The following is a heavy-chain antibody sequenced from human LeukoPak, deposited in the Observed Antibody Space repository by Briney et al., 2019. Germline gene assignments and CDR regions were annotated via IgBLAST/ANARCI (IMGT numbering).Heavy chain of an antibody. J-gene: IGHJ4*02. CDR1: GFTFSSYG. Sequence: GGSLRLSCAASGFTFSSYGMNWVRQAPGKGLEWVSSISSSSSYIYYADSVKGRFTISRDNAKNSLYLQMNSLRAEDTAVYYCARDVPSQIGNYYDSSGYFGYWGQGTLVTVSS. CDR2: ISSSSSYI. D-gene: IGHD3-22*01. V-gene: IGHV3-21*01. CDR3: ARDVPSQIGNYYDSSGYFGY.